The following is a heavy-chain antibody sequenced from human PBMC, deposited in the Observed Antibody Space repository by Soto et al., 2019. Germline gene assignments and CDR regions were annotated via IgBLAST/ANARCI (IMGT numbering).Heavy chain of an antibody. J-gene: IGHJ4*02. CDR2: ISGSGGST. CDR1: GFTFSSYA. D-gene: IGHD6-19*01. V-gene: IGHV3-23*01. CDR3: AKAYGGEKWLVTSCGY. Sequence: GGSLRLSCAASGFTFSSYAMSWVRQAPGKGLEWVSAISGSGGSTYYADSVKGRFIISRDNSKNTLYLQMNSLRAEDTAVYYCAKAYGGEKWLVTSCGYWGQGTLVTVSS.